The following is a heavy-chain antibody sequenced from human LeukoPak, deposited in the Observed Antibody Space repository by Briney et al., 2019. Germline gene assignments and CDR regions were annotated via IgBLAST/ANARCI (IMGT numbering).Heavy chain of an antibody. CDR1: GFTFSSYS. CDR2: ISSNNNHI. CDR3: ARGQGDSSGYCLDY. V-gene: IGHV3-21*01. Sequence: GGSLRLSCAASGFTFSSYSMNCVRQAPGKGLEWVSSISSNNNHIYYADSVRGRFTISRDNAKNSLYLQMNSLRAEDTAVYYCARGQGDSSGYCLDYWGQGTLVTVSS. J-gene: IGHJ4*02. D-gene: IGHD3-22*01.